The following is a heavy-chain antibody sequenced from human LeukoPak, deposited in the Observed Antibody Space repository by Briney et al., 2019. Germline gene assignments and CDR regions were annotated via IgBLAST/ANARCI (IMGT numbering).Heavy chain of an antibody. CDR2: INPSGGST. Sequence: ASVKVFCKASGYTFTGFYMHWVRQAPGQGLEWMGIINPSGGSTSYAQKFQGRVTMTRDMSTSTVYMELSSLRSEDTAVYYCARDRSGGEFDPWGQGTLVTVSS. J-gene: IGHJ5*02. D-gene: IGHD3-16*01. CDR1: GYTFTGFY. CDR3: ARDRSGGEFDP. V-gene: IGHV1-46*01.